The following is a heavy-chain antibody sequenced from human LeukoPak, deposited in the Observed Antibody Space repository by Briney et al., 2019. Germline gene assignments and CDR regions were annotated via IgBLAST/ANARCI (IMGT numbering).Heavy chain of an antibody. CDR3: ANEATPPYYFDY. D-gene: IGHD2-15*01. V-gene: IGHV3-30*02. Sequence: PGGSLRLSCAASGFIFSNYGMHWVRQAPGKGLEWVAFIRYDGSNKYYADSVKGRFTISRDNSKNTLYLQMNSLRAEDTAVYYCANEATPPYYFDYWGQGTLVTVSS. J-gene: IGHJ4*02. CDR2: IRYDGSNK. CDR1: GFIFSNYG.